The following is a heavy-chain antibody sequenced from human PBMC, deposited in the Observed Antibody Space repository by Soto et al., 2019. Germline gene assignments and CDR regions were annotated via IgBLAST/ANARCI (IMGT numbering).Heavy chain of an antibody. CDR1: GFTFSTTD. Sequence: QLLQSGGGLVQPGGYLTLSCEDSGFTFSTTDMRWVRQAPGEGVEGVSKIDGRGGNTYYPDYVKGLFTISRDNSRNKVYLQINSLRGDVTALYYCVKNSGCFNTCGQGALGTVSS. D-gene: IGHD3-10*01. V-gene: IGHV3-23*01. J-gene: IGHJ5*02. CDR2: IDGRGGNT. CDR3: VKNSGCFNT.